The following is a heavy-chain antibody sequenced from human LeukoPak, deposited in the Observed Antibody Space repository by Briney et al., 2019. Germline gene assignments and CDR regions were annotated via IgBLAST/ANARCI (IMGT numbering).Heavy chain of an antibody. V-gene: IGHV4-34*01. Sequence: SETLSLTCAVYGGSFSGYYWSWIRQPPGKGLEWIGEINHSGSTNHNPSLKSRVTISVDTSKNQFSLKLSSVTAADTAVYYCARGGVLLWFGEFYYFDYWGQGTLVTVSS. CDR3: ARGGVLLWFGEFYYFDY. CDR2: INHSGST. J-gene: IGHJ4*02. CDR1: GGSFSGYY. D-gene: IGHD3-10*01.